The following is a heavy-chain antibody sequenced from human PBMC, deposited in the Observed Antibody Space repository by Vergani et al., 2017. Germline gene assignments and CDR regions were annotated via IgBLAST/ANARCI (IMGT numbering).Heavy chain of an antibody. CDR3: ARAEPGYYGMDV. Sequence: EVQLVESGGGLVKPGRSLRLSCTASGFTFSSYAMSWVRQAPGKGLEWVSAISGSGGSTYYADSVKGRFTISRDNSKNTLYLQMNSLRAEDTAVYYCARAEPGYYGMDVWGQGTTVTVSS. V-gene: IGHV3-23*04. D-gene: IGHD1-14*01. CDR2: ISGSGGST. CDR1: GFTFSSYA. J-gene: IGHJ6*02.